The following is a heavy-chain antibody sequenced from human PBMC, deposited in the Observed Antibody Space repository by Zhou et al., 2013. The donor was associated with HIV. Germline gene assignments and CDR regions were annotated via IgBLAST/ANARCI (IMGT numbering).Heavy chain of an antibody. J-gene: IGHJ4*02. CDR2: MTPKSGNT. CDR3: AKDHGDPHTGYYFDY. CDR1: GYTFTTYD. D-gene: IGHD4-17*01. Sequence: QVQLVQSGAEVKKPGASVKVSCKTSGYTFTTYDINWVRQAAGQGPEWMGWMTPKSGNTGYSQKFQGRVTITRNVSISTAYLELSSLRSDDTAVYYCAKDHGDPHTGYYFDYWAREPWSPSPQ. V-gene: IGHV1-8*03.